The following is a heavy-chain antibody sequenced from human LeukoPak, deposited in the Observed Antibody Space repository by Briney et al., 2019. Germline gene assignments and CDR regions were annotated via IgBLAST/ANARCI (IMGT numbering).Heavy chain of an antibody. V-gene: IGHV4-38-2*02. D-gene: IGHD3-22*01. CDR1: GYSISSGYY. Sequence: SETLSLTCTVSGYSISSGYYWGWIRQPPGKGLEWIGSIYHSGSTYYNPSLKSRVTISVGTSKNQFSLKLSSVTTADTAVYYCARVHYYDSSGYPLDYWGQGTLVTVSS. CDR2: IYHSGST. CDR3: ARVHYYDSSGYPLDY. J-gene: IGHJ4*02.